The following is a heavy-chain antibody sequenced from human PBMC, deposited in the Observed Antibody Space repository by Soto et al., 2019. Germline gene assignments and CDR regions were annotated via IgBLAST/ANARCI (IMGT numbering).Heavy chain of an antibody. J-gene: IGHJ5*02. CDR1: GGSVNNGNYY. D-gene: IGHD2-8*01. CDR3: ARDPGVGLSARWFDP. CDR2: IYYSGST. V-gene: IGHV4-61*01. Sequence: QVQLQESGPGLVKTSETLTLTCTVSGGSVNNGNYYWSWIRQPPRKGLEWIGHIYYSGSTNYNPSLKSRVIISIDTSKMQFSLKLSSVTAADTAVYFCARDPGVGLSARWFDPWGQGALVTVSS.